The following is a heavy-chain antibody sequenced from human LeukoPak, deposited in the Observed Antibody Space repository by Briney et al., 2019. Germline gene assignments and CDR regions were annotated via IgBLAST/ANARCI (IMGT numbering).Heavy chain of an antibody. CDR1: GFTFSTYT. CDR3: AREIGSAARGR. V-gene: IGHV3-21*04. Sequence: PGGSLRLSCAASGFTFSTYTMNWVRQAPGKGLEWVSSISSSSSNTHYADSVKGRFTISRDNAKNSVYLQMNSLRAEDTAVYYCAREIGSAARGRWGQGTLVTVSS. D-gene: IGHD6-13*01. J-gene: IGHJ4*02. CDR2: ISSSSSNT.